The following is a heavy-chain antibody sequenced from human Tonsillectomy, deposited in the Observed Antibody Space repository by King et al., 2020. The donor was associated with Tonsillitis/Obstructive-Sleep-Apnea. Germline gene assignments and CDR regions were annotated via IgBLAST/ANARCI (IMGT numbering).Heavy chain of an antibody. D-gene: IGHD3-10*01. CDR3: ARHSGHYYYYMDV. J-gene: IGHJ6*03. CDR1: GDTFTTYA. V-gene: IGHV1-69*01. Sequence: QLVKSGAEVKKPGSSVKVSCKASGDTFTTYAISWVRQAPGQGLEWMGGIIPIFDTTNYAQKFQGRVTITADESTSTAYMELSSLRSEDTAVYYCARHSGHYYYYMDVWGKGTTVTVSS. CDR2: IIPIFDTT.